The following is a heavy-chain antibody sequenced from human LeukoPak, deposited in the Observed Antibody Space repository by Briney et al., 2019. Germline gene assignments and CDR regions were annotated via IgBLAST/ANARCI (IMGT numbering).Heavy chain of an antibody. D-gene: IGHD2-15*01. Sequence: ASVKVSCKASGYTFTGYYMHWVRQAPGQGLEWMGWINPNSGGTNYAQKFQGRVTMTRDTSISTAYMELSRLRSDDTAVYYCAREDIVVVVAVPLDVWGQGTTATVSS. CDR3: AREDIVVVVAVPLDV. V-gene: IGHV1-2*02. J-gene: IGHJ6*02. CDR1: GYTFTGYY. CDR2: INPNSGGT.